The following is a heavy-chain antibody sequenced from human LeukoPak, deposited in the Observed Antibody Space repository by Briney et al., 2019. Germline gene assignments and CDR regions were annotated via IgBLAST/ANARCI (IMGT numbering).Heavy chain of an antibody. V-gene: IGHV3-23*01. D-gene: IGHD3-16*02. CDR3: ATRNDYVWGSYRYTDY. J-gene: IGHJ4*02. Sequence: GGSLRLSCAASGFTFSTYAMNWVRQAPGKGLEWVSAISGSGAKTYYADFVKGRFTISRDNSKNTLYLQMNSLRAEDTAVYYCATRNDYVWGSYRYTDYWGQGTLVTVAS. CDR1: GFTFSTYA. CDR2: ISGSGAKT.